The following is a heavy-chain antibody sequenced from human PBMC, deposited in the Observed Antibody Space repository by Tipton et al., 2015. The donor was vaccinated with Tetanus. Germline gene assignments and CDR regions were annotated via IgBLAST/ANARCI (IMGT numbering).Heavy chain of an antibody. D-gene: IGHD1-26*01. J-gene: IGHJ4*02. V-gene: IGHV4-4*02. CDR2: IYNSGSA. CDR1: W. Sequence: WMNWVRQAPGKGLEWIGDIYNSGSAYYNPSLKSRVTISVDTSKNQFSLKLNSLTAADTAVYYCARDQARGARGWNHFDYWGQGSLVTVSS. CDR3: ARDQARGARGWNHFDY.